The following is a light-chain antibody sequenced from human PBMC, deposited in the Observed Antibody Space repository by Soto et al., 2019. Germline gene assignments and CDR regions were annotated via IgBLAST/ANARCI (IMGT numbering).Light chain of an antibody. V-gene: IGKV4-1*01. CDR2: WAS. J-gene: IGKJ4*01. CDR3: QQYYSNPHT. CDR1: QSVLYSSNNKNY. Sequence: DIVMTQSPDSLAVSLGERATINCKSSQSVLYSSNNKNYLAWYQQKPGQPPKLLIYWASTRESGVPDRFSGSGSETDFTLTISSLQAEDVAVYYCQQYYSNPHTLGGGTKVDSK.